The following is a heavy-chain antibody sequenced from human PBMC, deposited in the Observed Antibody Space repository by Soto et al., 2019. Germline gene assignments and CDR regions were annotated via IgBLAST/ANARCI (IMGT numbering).Heavy chain of an antibody. V-gene: IGHV3-23*01. J-gene: IGHJ5*02. Sequence: PGGSLILSCAASGFTFSRYAMSWVRQAPGKGLEWVSSISTSDHTTYYADSVKGRFTISTDNSKNTLYVQMNGLRAEDTAVYYCARGSLYNWHYEWFDHWGQGTLGNGS. CDR3: ARGSLYNWHYEWFDH. D-gene: IGHD1-7*01. CDR2: ISTSDHTT. CDR1: GFTFSRYA.